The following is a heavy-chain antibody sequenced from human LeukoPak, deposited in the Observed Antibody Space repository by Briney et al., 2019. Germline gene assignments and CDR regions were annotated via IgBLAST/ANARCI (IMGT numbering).Heavy chain of an antibody. J-gene: IGHJ4*02. V-gene: IGHV3-53*01. Sequence: GDSLRLSCVASGFTVSSNYMSWVRQAPGKGLEWVSGIYSGGSSYYADSVKGRFTISRDNSKNTLYLQMNSLRAEDTAVYYCAKDLRPDGINDFDHWGQGTLVTVSS. CDR2: IYSGGSS. CDR3: AKDLRPDGINDFDH. CDR1: GFTVSSNY. D-gene: IGHD1-1*01.